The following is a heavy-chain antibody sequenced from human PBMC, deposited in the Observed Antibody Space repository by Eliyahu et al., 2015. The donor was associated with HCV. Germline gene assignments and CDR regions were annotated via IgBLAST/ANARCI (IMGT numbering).Heavy chain of an antibody. CDR3: ASGGGGIAVAGTGGWFDP. CDR1: GGSIXTYY. Sequence: QVQLQESGPGLVKPSETLSLTCTVXGGSIXTYYWSWIRQPPGKGLEWIGYIHYXGXTNSNPSLKSRVTISVDTSKNQFSLNLTSVTAADTAVYYCASGGGGIAVAGTGGWFDPWGQGTLVTVSS. CDR2: IHYXGXT. J-gene: IGHJ5*02. V-gene: IGHV4-59*01. D-gene: IGHD6-19*01.